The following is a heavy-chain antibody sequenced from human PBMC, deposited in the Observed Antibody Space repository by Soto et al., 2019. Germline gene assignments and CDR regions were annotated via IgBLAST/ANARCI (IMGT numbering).Heavy chain of an antibody. Sequence: PGGSLRLSCAASGFTFNNYAMNWVRQAPGKGLEWVSNISGSGGKTYYADSVKGRFTISRDNAKNTLYLQMNSLRAEDTAVYYCARDHHRYSGYDYVDYWGQGTLVTVSS. V-gene: IGHV3-23*01. CDR3: ARDHHRYSGYDYVDY. D-gene: IGHD5-12*01. CDR1: GFTFNNYA. J-gene: IGHJ4*02. CDR2: ISGSGGKT.